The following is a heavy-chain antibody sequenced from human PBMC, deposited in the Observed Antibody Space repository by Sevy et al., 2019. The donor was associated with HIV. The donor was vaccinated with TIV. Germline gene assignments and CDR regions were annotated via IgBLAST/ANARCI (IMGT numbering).Heavy chain of an antibody. D-gene: IGHD3-10*01. J-gene: IGHJ6*02. CDR2: IYTRGST. CDR1: GGSISSSS. V-gene: IGHV4-4*07. CDR3: ARDALWFGELLYYGMDV. Sequence: PSKTLSLTCPASGGSISSSSWSWIRQPAGKGLEWIGRIYTRGSTNSNPSLKSRVTISVDTSKNQFSLKLSSVTAADTAVYYCARDALWFGELLYYGMDVWGQGTTVTVSS.